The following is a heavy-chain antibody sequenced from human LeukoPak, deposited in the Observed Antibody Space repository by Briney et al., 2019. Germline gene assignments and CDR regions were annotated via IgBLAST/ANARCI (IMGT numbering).Heavy chain of an antibody. D-gene: IGHD6-19*01. CDR1: GFTFSNYG. CDR3: ASAGSGLY. J-gene: IGHJ4*02. V-gene: IGHV3-48*02. CDR2: ISHSSSII. Sequence: PGGSLRLSCAASGFTFSNYGMTWVRQAPGKGLEWVSYISHSSSIIYYADSVKGRFTISRDNAKNSLYLQMNSLRDEDTASYYCASAGSGLYWGQGTLVTVSS.